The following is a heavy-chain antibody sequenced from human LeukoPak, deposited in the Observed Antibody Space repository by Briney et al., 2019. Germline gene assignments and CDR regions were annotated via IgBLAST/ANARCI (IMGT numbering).Heavy chain of an antibody. CDR2: ISSSSSYI. CDR3: ARERGIVVVVAAYDAFDI. V-gene: IGHV3-21*01. D-gene: IGHD2-15*01. CDR1: GFTFSSYS. J-gene: IGHJ3*02. Sequence: GGSLRLSCAASGFTFSSYSMNWVRQAPGKGLEWVSSISSSSSYIYYADSVKGRFTISRDNAKNSLYLQMNSLRAEDTAVYYCARERGIVVVVAAYDAFDIWGQGTMVTVSS.